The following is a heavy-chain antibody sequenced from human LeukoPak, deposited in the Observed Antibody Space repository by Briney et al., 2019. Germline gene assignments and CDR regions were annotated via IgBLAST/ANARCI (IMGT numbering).Heavy chain of an antibody. J-gene: IGHJ4*02. CDR2: INSDGSST. CDR3: ARAGSYGVSTLDY. D-gene: IGHD5-18*01. CDR1: GFTFSSYW. V-gene: IGHV3-74*01. Sequence: GGSLRLSCAASGFTFSSYWIHWVRQAPGKGLVWVSRINSDGSSTRYADSVKGRFTSSRDNAKNTLYLQMNSLRDEDTAVYYCARAGSYGVSTLDYWGQGTLVTVSS.